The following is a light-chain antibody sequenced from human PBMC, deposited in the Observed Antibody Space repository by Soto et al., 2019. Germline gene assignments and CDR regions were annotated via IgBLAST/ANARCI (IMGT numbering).Light chain of an antibody. CDR1: QSVRSN. Sequence: EIVMTQSPATLSVSPGERATLSCRASQSVRSNLAWYQQKPGQAPRLLIYGASTRATGIPARFSGSGSGTDFTLTISSLEPEDFATYYCQQHGQWPITFGQGTKVDIK. CDR2: GAS. J-gene: IGKJ1*01. CDR3: QQHGQWPIT. V-gene: IGKV3-15*01.